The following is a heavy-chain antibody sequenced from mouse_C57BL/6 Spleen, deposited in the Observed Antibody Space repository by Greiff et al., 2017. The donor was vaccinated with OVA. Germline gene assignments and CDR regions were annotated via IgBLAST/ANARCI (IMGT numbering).Heavy chain of an antibody. D-gene: IGHD2-4*01. Sequence: VQLQQSGPELVKPGASVKISCKASGYSFTGYYMHWVKQSSEKSLEWIGEINPSTGGTSYNQKFKGKATLTVDKSSSTAYMQLKSLTSEDSAVYYCARTGNYDYDDYYAMDYWGQGTSVTVSS. CDR2: INPSTGGT. CDR3: ARTGNYDYDDYYAMDY. CDR1: GYSFTGYY. J-gene: IGHJ4*01. V-gene: IGHV1-43*01.